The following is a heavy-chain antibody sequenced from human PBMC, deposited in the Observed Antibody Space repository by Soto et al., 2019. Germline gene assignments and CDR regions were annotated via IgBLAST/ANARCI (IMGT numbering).Heavy chain of an antibody. J-gene: IGHJ6*02. CDR3: ARGNFYYGMDV. CDR1: GGSFSGNY. Sequence: PSETLSLTCAVYGGSFSGNYWSWIRQPPGKGLEWIGESSDSGSTNYNPSLKSRVTISEDMSKSQLSLKLSSVTAADTAVYYCARGNFYYGMDVWGQGTTVTVSS. CDR2: SSDSGST. V-gene: IGHV4-34*01.